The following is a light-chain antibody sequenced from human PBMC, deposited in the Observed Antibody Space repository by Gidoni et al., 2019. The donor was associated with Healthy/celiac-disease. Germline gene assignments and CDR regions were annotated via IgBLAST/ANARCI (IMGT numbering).Light chain of an antibody. Sequence: EIVMTPSPATLSVSPGERATLSCRASQSVSSNLAWYQQKPGQAPRLLIYSASTRATGIPARFSGSGSGTEFTLTISSLQSEDFAVYYCQQYNNWPPVTFGQGTKVEIK. CDR1: QSVSSN. CDR3: QQYNNWPPVT. J-gene: IGKJ1*01. CDR2: SAS. V-gene: IGKV3-15*01.